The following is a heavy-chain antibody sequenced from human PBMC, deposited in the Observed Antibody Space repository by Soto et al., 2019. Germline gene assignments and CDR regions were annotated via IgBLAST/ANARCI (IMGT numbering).Heavy chain of an antibody. V-gene: IGHV3-7*04. CDR2: IKEDVSES. CDR1: GFTLISYW. D-gene: IGHD2-15*01. Sequence: EMQVVESGGGLVEPGGSLRLSCAASGFTLISYWMPWARQAPGKGLGGVGNIKEDVSESYFVDSVKGRFTISRDNAWNLLHLQMNSLRAEDTAMYYCVRDGGRDGTITFWGRWTMVTVSS. CDR3: VRDGGRDGTITF. J-gene: IGHJ3*01.